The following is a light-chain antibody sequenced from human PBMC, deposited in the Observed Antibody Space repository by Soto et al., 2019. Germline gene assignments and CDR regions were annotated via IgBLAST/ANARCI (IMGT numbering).Light chain of an antibody. Sequence: DIPMTQSPSSLSASVGHRVPITCRASQTSATYINWYQQKSGSAPRLLIYAASSLQSGVPSRFSGSGSGTDFTLTISSLQPEDFATYYCQQSYSTPITFGQGTRLEIK. J-gene: IGKJ5*01. CDR2: AAS. V-gene: IGKV1-39*01. CDR1: QTSATY. CDR3: QQSYSTPIT.